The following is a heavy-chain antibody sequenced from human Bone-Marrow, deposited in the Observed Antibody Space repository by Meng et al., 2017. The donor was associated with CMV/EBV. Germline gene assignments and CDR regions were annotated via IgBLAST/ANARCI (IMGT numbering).Heavy chain of an antibody. V-gene: IGHV1-2*02. D-gene: IGHD3-3*01. CDR3: ARALSQLRFLEWLSPYYFDY. J-gene: IGHJ4*02. CDR2: INPNSGGT. Sequence: ASVKVSCKASGYTFTGYYMHWVRQAPGQGLEWMGWINPNSGGTNYAQKFQGSVTMTRDTSISTAYMELSRLRSDDTAVYYCARALSQLRFLEWLSPYYFDYWGQGTLVTVSS. CDR1: GYTFTGYY.